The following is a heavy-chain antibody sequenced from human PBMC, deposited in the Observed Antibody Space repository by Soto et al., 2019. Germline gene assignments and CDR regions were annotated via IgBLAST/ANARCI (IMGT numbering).Heavy chain of an antibody. D-gene: IGHD6-19*01. CDR3: ARGLAVAVPENWFDP. CDR1: GGSISSYY. CDR2: IYYSGST. J-gene: IGHJ5*02. V-gene: IGHV4-59*08. Sequence: QVQLQESGPGLVKPSETLSLTCTVSGGSISSYYWSWIRQPPGKGLEWIGYIYYSGSTNYNPSLTGRVTISVDTSKNQFSLKLSSVTAADTAVYYCARGLAVAVPENWFDPWGQGTLVTVSS.